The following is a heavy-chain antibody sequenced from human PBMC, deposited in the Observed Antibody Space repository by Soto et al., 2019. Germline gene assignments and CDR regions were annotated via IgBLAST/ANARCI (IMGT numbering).Heavy chain of an antibody. D-gene: IGHD5-12*01. J-gene: IGHJ4*02. CDR3: ARAPPRTDGYDKFDF. CDR2: IYPGDSYT. V-gene: IGHV5-51*01. Sequence: GESLETYWXSSGYSFNHYRNAWGRQMPGKGVEWVGIIYPGDSYTRYSPSFPGQVTISADKSINTAYQQWSSLKASDTGMYYCARAPPRTDGYDKFDFWGQGTLVTVS. CDR1: GYSFNHYR.